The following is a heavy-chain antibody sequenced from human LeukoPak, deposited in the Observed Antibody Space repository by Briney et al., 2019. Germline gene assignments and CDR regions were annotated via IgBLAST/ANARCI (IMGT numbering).Heavy chain of an antibody. Sequence: ASVKGSCKASGGTFSGYAISWVRQAPGQGLEWMGGIIPILATTNYAQKFQGRLTIAADKFTSTVYMELSSLRSEDTAVYFCARGIASHGPYYYYGMDVWGKGTTVTVSS. CDR1: GGTFSGYA. J-gene: IGHJ6*04. V-gene: IGHV1-69*06. D-gene: IGHD6-13*01. CDR3: ARGIASHGPYYYYGMDV. CDR2: IIPILATT.